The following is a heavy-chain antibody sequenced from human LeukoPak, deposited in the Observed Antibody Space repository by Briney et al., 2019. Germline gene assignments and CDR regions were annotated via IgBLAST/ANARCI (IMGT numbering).Heavy chain of an antibody. J-gene: IGHJ4*02. CDR2: IYYSGST. CDR1: GGSISSSNYY. CDR3: ARSRKNDCTSTSCYTDY. V-gene: IGHV4-39*01. D-gene: IGHD2-2*02. Sequence: SETLSLTCTVSGGSISSSNYYWGWIRQPPGTGLEWIGSIYYSGSTYYNPSLKGRGTISVDTSKNQFSLKLSSVTAADMAVYYCARSRKNDCTSTSCYTDYWGQGTLVTVSS.